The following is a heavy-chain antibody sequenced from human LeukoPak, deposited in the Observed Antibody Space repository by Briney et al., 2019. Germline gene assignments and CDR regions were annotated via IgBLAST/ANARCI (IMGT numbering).Heavy chain of an antibody. J-gene: IGHJ4*02. V-gene: IGHV3-21*01. CDR1: GFTFSSYT. CDR2: ISSGSSYI. Sequence: GESLRLSCAASGFTFSSYTMNWVRQAPGKGLEWVSSISSGSSYIYYADSVKGRFTISRDNAKSSLYLQMNSLRAEDTAVYYCATTPAGWGQGTLVTVSS. CDR3: ATTPAG.